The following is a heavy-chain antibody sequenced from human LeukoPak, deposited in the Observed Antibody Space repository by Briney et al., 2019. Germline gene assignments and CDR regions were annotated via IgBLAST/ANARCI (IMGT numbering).Heavy chain of an antibody. Sequence: GGSLRLSCAASGFTSSDHYMDWVRQAPGKGLEWVGRTRNKADSYSTEYAASVKGRFTISRDDSKNSLYLQMNSLKTEDTAVYYCARGRMVGLTTRDDYFDYWGQGTLVTVSS. J-gene: IGHJ4*02. CDR3: ARGRMVGLTTRDDYFDY. V-gene: IGHV3-72*01. CDR2: TRNKADSYST. D-gene: IGHD1-26*01. CDR1: GFTSSDHY.